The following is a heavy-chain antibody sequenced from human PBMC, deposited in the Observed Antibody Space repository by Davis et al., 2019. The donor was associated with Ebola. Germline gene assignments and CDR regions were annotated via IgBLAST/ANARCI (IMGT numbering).Heavy chain of an antibody. CDR3: ARDGIAAAGILDRNWFDP. Sequence: PGGSLRLSCAASGFTFSSYAMHWVRQAPGKGLEWVAVISYDGSNKYYADSVKGRFTISRENSKNTLSLQMNSLRAEDTAVYYCARDGIAAAGILDRNWFDPWGQGTLVTVSS. CDR1: GFTFSSYA. D-gene: IGHD6-13*01. J-gene: IGHJ5*02. V-gene: IGHV3-30*04. CDR2: ISYDGSNK.